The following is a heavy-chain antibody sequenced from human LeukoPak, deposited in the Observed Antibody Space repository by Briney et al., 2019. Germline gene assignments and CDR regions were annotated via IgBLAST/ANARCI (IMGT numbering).Heavy chain of an antibody. CDR3: AKDTTPPKAGFDP. Sequence: GGSLRLSCAASGFTFSSYGMHWVRQAPGKGLEWVAFIRYDGSNKYYADSVKGRFTISRDNSKNTLYLQMNSLRAEDTAVYYCAKDTTPPKAGFDPWGQGTLVTVSS. D-gene: IGHD1-14*01. CDR1: GFTFSSYG. CDR2: IRYDGSNK. J-gene: IGHJ5*02. V-gene: IGHV3-30*02.